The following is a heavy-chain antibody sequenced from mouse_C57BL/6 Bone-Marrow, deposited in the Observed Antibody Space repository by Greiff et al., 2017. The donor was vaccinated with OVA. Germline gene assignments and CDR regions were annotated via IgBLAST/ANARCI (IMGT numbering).Heavy chain of an antibody. D-gene: IGHD1-1*01. Sequence: QVQLQQPGAELVKPGASVKLSCKASGYTFTSYWMQWVKQRPGQGLEWIGEIDPSDSYTNSNQKFKGKATLTVDTSSSTAYMQLSSLTSEDSAVYDCARCYGGGPLAYWGQGTLVTVSA. CDR3: ARCYGGGPLAY. CDR2: IDPSDSYT. J-gene: IGHJ3*01. V-gene: IGHV1-50*01. CDR1: GYTFTSYW.